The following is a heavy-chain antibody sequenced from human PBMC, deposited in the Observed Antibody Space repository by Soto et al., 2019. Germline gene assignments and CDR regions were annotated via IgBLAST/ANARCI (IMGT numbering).Heavy chain of an antibody. J-gene: IGHJ2*01. CDR1: GGTFSSYT. V-gene: IGHV1-69*02. D-gene: IGHD2-15*01. CDR3: ARMKCSRGSCDWYFDL. CDR2: IIPILGIA. Sequence: QVQLVQSGAEVKKPGSSVKVSCKASGGTFSSYTISWVRQAPGQGLEWMGRIIPILGIANYAQKFQGRVTITADKSTSTAYMELSSLRSEDTAVYYCARMKCSRGSCDWYFDLWGRGTLVTVSS.